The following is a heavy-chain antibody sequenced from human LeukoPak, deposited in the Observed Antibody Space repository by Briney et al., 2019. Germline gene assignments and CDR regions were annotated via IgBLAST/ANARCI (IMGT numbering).Heavy chain of an antibody. J-gene: IGHJ4*02. CDR2: ISAYTGNT. CDR1: GYMFTSYG. D-gene: IGHD4-11*01. Sequence: ASVKVSCKASGYMFTSYGLSWVRQAPGQGLEWMGWISAYTGNTNYAQKLQGRVTMTTDTSTSTAYMELRSLRSDDKAVYYCARIFTVTTTFDNWGQGTLVTVSS. CDR3: ARIFTVTTTFDN. V-gene: IGHV1-18*01.